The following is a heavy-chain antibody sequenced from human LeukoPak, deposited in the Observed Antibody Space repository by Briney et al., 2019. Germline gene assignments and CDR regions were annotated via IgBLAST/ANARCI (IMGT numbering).Heavy chain of an antibody. CDR1: GGTFSSYA. V-gene: IGHV1-69*04. Sequence: ASVKVSCKASGGTFSSYAISWVRQAPGQGLEWMGRIIPILGIANYAQKLQGRVTMTTDTSTSTAYMELRSLRSDDTAVYYCARDLGLWFGELWDDFDYWGQGTLVTVSS. J-gene: IGHJ4*02. D-gene: IGHD3-10*01. CDR3: ARDLGLWFGELWDDFDY. CDR2: IIPILGIA.